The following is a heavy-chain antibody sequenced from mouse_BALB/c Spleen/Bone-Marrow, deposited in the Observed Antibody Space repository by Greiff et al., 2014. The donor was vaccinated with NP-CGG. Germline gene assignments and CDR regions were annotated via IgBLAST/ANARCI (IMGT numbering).Heavy chain of an antibody. CDR2: ILLGSGST. Sequence: VMLVESGAELMKPGASVKISCKATGYTFSSCWIEWVEQRPGQGLEWIGEILLGSGSTNYNEKFKGKATFTADTSSNAAYMQLSSQTSEDSAVYYCARELGLRLAYWGQGTLVTVSA. CDR1: GYTFSSCW. D-gene: IGHD3-1*01. V-gene: IGHV1-9*01. CDR3: ARELGLRLAY. J-gene: IGHJ3*01.